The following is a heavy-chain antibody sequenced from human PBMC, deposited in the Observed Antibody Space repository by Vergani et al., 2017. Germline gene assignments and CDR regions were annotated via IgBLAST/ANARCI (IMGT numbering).Heavy chain of an antibody. V-gene: IGHV3-53*01. D-gene: IGHD3-22*01. CDR3: AREGGSRGTYYYDSSGPNEAFDI. CDR1: GFTVSSNY. CDR2: IYSGGST. Sequence: EVQLVESGGGLIQPGGSLRLSCAASGFTVSSNYMSWVRQAPGKGLEWVSVIYSGGSTYYADSVKGRFTISRDNSKNTLYLQMNSLRAEDTAVYYCAREGGSRGTYYYDSSGPNEAFDIWGQGTMVTVSS. J-gene: IGHJ3*02.